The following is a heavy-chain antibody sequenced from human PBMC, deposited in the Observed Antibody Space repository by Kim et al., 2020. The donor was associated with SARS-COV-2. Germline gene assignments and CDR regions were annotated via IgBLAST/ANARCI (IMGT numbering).Heavy chain of an antibody. D-gene: IGHD4-17*01. Sequence: SVKVSCKASGGTFSSYAISWVRQAPGQGLEWMGGIIPIFGTANYAQKFQGRVTITADESKSTAYMELSSLRSEDTTVYYCARRSVYGDWERFDYWGQGTLVTVSS. CDR3: ARRSVYGDWERFDY. CDR2: IIPIFGTA. CDR1: GGTFSSYA. J-gene: IGHJ4*02. V-gene: IGHV1-69*13.